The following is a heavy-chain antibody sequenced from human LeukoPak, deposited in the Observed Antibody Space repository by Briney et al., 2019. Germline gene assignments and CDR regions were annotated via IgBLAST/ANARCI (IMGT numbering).Heavy chain of an antibody. V-gene: IGHV3-66*01. J-gene: IGHJ4*02. Sequence: QPGGSLRLSCGASGFTFGSYAMSWVRQAPGKGLEWVSVIYSGGRTYYADSVKGRFTISRDNSKNTVNLQMNSLRAEDTAVYYCARAVDMGGHFDYWGQGTLVTVSS. CDR2: IYSGGRT. D-gene: IGHD5-12*01. CDR3: ARAVDMGGHFDY. CDR1: GFTFGSYA.